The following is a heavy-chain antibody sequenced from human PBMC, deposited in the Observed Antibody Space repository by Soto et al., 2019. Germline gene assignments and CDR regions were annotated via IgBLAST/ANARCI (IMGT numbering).Heavy chain of an antibody. Sequence: SVKVSCKASGGTFSSYAISWVRQAPGQGLEWMGGIIPIFGTANYAQKFQGRVTMTEDTSTDTAYMELSSLRSEDTAVYYCATDLWGGNCSSTSCRQYYFDYWGQGTLVTVSS. CDR3: ATDLWGGNCSSTSCRQYYFDY. CDR2: IIPIFGTA. D-gene: IGHD2-2*01. J-gene: IGHJ4*02. V-gene: IGHV1-69*06. CDR1: GGTFSSYA.